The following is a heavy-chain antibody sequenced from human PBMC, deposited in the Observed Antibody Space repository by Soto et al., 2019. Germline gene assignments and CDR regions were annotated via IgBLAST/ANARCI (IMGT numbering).Heavy chain of an antibody. Sequence: ASVKVSCKASGFSFSDYFMHWVRQAPGQGLEWMGIINPSGDSRNYAQKFQGRVTITRDTSTSTAYMELSRLRSDDTAVYYCASSLRARTNPIYHYYGMDVWGQGTTVTVSS. CDR2: INPSGDSR. V-gene: IGHV1-46*01. CDR3: ASSLRARTNPIYHYYGMDV. J-gene: IGHJ6*02. CDR1: GFSFSDYF.